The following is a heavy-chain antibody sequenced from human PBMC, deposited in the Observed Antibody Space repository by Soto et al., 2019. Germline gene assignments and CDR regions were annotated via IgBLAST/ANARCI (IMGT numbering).Heavy chain of an antibody. CDR2: IYSGGST. Sequence: GGSLRLSCAASGFTFSSNYMSWVRQAPGKGLEWVSVIYSGGSTYYADSVKSRFTISRENSKNTPHLQMNSLRAEATAAYYCASSTSPGPWFDSSDQGTVVTVS. CDR3: ASSTSPGPWFDS. CDR1: GFTFSSNY. V-gene: IGHV3-53*01. J-gene: IGHJ5*01. D-gene: IGHD5-12*01.